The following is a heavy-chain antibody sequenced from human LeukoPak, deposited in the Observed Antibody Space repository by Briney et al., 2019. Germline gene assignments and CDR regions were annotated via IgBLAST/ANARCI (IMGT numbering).Heavy chain of an antibody. J-gene: IGHJ4*02. Sequence: GGSLRLSCAASGFTFSSYAMHWVRQAPGKGLEWVAVISYDGSNKYYADSVKGRFTISRDNSKNTLYLQMNSLRAEDTAVYYCARFLPVGATTGRGYWGQGTLVTVSS. D-gene: IGHD1-26*01. CDR2: ISYDGSNK. CDR1: GFTFSSYA. V-gene: IGHV3-30-3*01. CDR3: ARFLPVGATTGRGY.